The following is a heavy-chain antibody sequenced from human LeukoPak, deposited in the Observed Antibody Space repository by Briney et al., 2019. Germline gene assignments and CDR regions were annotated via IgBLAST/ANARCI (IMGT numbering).Heavy chain of an antibody. CDR3: ARDGGEGILTGYYVLNYFDY. D-gene: IGHD3-9*01. CDR2: ISYDGSNK. CDR1: GFTFSSYA. V-gene: IGHV3-30-3*01. J-gene: IGHJ4*02. Sequence: PGGSLRLSCAASGFTFSSYAMHWVRQAPGKGLEWVAVISYDGSNKYYADSVKGRFTISRDNSKNTLYLQMNSLRAEDTAVYYCARDGGEGILTGYYVLNYFDYWGQGTLVTVPS.